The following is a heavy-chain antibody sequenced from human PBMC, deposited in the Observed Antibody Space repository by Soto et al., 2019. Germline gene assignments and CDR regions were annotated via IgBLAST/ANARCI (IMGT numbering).Heavy chain of an antibody. CDR2: VLYEGNIN. CDR3: AKGKMWDYGSNSKTYFQH. Sequence: QVSLVESGGGVVQPGGSLRLSCAASGFTFGNFAMHWIRQAPGKGPEWVSVVLYEGNINYNLYSVKGRFTVSRDNSRNTLYLQMTRLRPEDTAVYYCAKGKMWDYGSNSKTYFQHWGPGTLVTVSS. V-gene: IGHV3-30*18. D-gene: IGHD4-17*01. CDR1: GFTFGNFA. J-gene: IGHJ1*01.